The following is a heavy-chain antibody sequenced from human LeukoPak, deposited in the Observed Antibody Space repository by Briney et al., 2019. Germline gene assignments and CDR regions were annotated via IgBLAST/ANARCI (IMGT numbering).Heavy chain of an antibody. Sequence: GGSLRLSCAASGFTVSSNYMSWVRQAPGKGLEWVSVIYSGGSTYYADSVKGRFTISRDNSKNTLYLQMNSLRAEDTAVYYCEGYYYDSSGYSYFDYWGQGPLVTVSS. D-gene: IGHD3-22*01. CDR1: GFTVSSNY. J-gene: IGHJ4*02. V-gene: IGHV3-66*01. CDR2: IYSGGST. CDR3: EGYYYDSSGYSYFDY.